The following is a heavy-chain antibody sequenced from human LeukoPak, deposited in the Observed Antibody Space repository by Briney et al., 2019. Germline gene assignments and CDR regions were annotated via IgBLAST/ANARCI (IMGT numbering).Heavy chain of an antibody. CDR3: ATTDYYRSDH. Sequence: PSGTLSLTCAVSGGSITSCDWWAWVRQPPGRGLEWVGKIHHSGYTSYNPSLKSRVTISVDKSKSQFSLKLSSVTAADTAVYYCATTDYYRSDHWGQGTLVTVSS. V-gene: IGHV4-4*02. CDR2: IHHSGYT. J-gene: IGHJ5*02. D-gene: IGHD3-22*01. CDR1: GGSITSCDW.